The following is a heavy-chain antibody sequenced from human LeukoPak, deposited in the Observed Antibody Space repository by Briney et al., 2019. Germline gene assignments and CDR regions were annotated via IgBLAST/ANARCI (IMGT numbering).Heavy chain of an antibody. CDR3: ARRGYSYGYGMSR. D-gene: IGHD5-18*01. Sequence: ASVKVSCKASGYTFTGYYMHWVRQAPGQGLEWMGRINPNSGGTNYAQKFQGRVTMTRDTSISTAYMELSRLRSDDTAVYYCARRGYSYGYGMSRWGQGTLVTVSS. CDR1: GYTFTGYY. J-gene: IGHJ4*02. CDR2: INPNSGGT. V-gene: IGHV1-2*06.